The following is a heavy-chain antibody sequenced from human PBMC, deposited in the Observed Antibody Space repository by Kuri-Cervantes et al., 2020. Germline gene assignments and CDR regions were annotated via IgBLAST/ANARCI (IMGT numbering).Heavy chain of an antibody. J-gene: IGHJ6*02. CDR1: GYTFTSYA. Sequence: GGSLRLSCKASGYTFTSYAMNWVRQAPGQGLEWMGWINTNTGNPTYAQGFTGRFVFSLDTSVSTAYLQISSLEAGDTAVYYCASRGYSYGYGMDVWGQGTTVTVSS. CDR3: ASRGYSYGYGMDV. CDR2: INTNTGNP. V-gene: IGHV7-4-1*02. D-gene: IGHD5-18*01.